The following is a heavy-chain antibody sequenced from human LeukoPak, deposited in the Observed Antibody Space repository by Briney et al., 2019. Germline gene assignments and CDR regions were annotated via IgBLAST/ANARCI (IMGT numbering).Heavy chain of an antibody. CDR1: GFTFDDYA. CDR3: ARGKYSSGWYKDYFDY. D-gene: IGHD6-19*01. J-gene: IGHJ4*02. CDR2: ISWNSGSI. Sequence: PGGSLRLSCAASGFTFDDYAMRWVRQAPGKGLEWVSGISWNSGSIGYADSVKGRFTISRDNAKNSLYLQMNSLRAEDTALYYCARGKYSSGWYKDYFDYWGQGTLVTVSS. V-gene: IGHV3-9*01.